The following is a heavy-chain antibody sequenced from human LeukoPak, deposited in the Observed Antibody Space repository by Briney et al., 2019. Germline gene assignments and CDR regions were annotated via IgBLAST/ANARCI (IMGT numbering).Heavy chain of an antibody. CDR3: ARVTRAFDI. V-gene: IGHV4-34*01. J-gene: IGHJ3*02. D-gene: IGHD2-15*01. Sequence: GSLRLSCAASGFTLSSYAMSWVRQAPGKGLEWIGEINHSGSTNYNPSLKSRVTISVDTSKNQFSLKLSSVTAADTAVYYCARVTRAFDIWGQGTMVTVSS. CDR2: INHSGST. CDR1: GFTLSSYA.